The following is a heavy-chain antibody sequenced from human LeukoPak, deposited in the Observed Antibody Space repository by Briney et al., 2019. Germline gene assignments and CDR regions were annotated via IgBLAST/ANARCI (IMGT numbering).Heavy chain of an antibody. CDR2: IYSSGST. V-gene: IGHV4-59*08. J-gene: IGHJ4*02. D-gene: IGHD2-2*01. Sequence: SETLSLTCTVSGGSISGYYWSWIRQPPGRGLEWIGYIYSSGSTKYSPSLKSRVTMSVDTSKNQFSLKLTSVTAADTAVYYCARYYCSGTCYHFDYWGQGTLVTVSS. CDR1: GGSISGYY. CDR3: ARYYCSGTCYHFDY.